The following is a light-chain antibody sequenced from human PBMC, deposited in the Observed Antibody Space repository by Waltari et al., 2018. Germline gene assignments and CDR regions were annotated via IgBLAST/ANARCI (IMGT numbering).Light chain of an antibody. CDR1: QDISNS. CDR3: QQYDDLPIT. CDR2: DAS. Sequence: DIQMTQSPSSLSASVGDRVTITCQANQDISNSLNWYQQKPDKAPQLIIYDASKLEVGVPSRFSGVGSGTTFTFTISGLQPADIATYYCQQYDDLPITFGQVTRLEIE. J-gene: IGKJ5*01. V-gene: IGKV1-33*01.